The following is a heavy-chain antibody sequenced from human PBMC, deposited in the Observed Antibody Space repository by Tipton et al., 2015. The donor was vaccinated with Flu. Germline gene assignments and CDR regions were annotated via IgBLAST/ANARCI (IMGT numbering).Heavy chain of an antibody. J-gene: IGHJ4*02. CDR2: IYYSGST. Sequence: TLSLTCTVSGGSISSYYWSWIRQPPGKGLEWIGYIYYSGSTNYNPSLKSRVTISVDTSKNQFSLKLSSVTAADTAVYYCARTTRARDFDYWGQGTLVTVSS. D-gene: IGHD6-6*01. CDR1: GGSISSYY. V-gene: IGHV4-59*07. CDR3: ARTTRARDFDY.